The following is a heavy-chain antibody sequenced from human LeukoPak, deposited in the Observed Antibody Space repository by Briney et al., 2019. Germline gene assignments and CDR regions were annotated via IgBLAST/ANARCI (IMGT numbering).Heavy chain of an antibody. CDR2: INPNSGDT. CDR1: GYTFTDYY. D-gene: IGHD2-15*01. V-gene: IGHV1-2*02. CDR3: AGEYCSGGGCGQGFDY. J-gene: IGHJ4*02. Sequence: GASVKVSCKASGYTFTDYYMHWVRQAPGQGLEWMGWINPNSGDTNHAQNFQGRVTLTRDTSISTAYMELSSLRSDDSAVYYCAGEYCSGGGCGQGFDYWGQGTLVTVSS.